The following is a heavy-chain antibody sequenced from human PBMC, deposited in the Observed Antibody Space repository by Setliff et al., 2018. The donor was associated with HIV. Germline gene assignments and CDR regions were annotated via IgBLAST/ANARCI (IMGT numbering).Heavy chain of an antibody. V-gene: IGHV4-39*02. CDR2: IYYSGTT. CDR3: ARTPGTHYYDRSANFHYFDY. Sequence: LSLTCTVSGGSVSSSSYFWGWIRRPPGTGLEWIGNIYYSGTTFYNPSLKSRVSISVDTSTDHFSLKLSSVTAADTAVYYCARTPGTHYYDRSANFHYFDYWGQGALVTV. CDR1: GGSVSSSSYF. J-gene: IGHJ4*02. D-gene: IGHD3-22*01.